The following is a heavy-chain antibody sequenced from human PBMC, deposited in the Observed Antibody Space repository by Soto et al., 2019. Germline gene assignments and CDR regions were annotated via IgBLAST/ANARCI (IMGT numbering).Heavy chain of an antibody. D-gene: IGHD5-12*01. Sequence: QVQPVESGGGVVQPGRSLRLSCVVSGFTFRSYAMHWVRQAPGKGLECVAVISNDGNNNYHADSVKGRFTNSRDNSKNTLYLHMDSLRAEHPALYYCSRFVGYGGSEYYFENWGQGIQVIGST. CDR1: GFTFRSYA. CDR2: ISNDGNNN. J-gene: IGHJ4*02. V-gene: IGHV3-30-3*02. CDR3: SRFVGYGGSEYYFEN.